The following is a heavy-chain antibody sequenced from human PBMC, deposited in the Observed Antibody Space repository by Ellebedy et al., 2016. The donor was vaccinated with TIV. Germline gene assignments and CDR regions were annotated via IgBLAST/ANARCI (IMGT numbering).Heavy chain of an antibody. V-gene: IGHV3-30*18. CDR3: AKRRYSYEYGVDV. CDR1: GFTFSSYG. Sequence: GESLKISCAASGFTFSSYGMHWVRQAPGKGLEWVAVISFDGSKKYYADSVKGRFTISGDNSKNTMYLQMNSLRAEDTAVYYCAKRRYSYEYGVDVWGQGITVTVSS. CDR2: ISFDGSKK. D-gene: IGHD5-18*01. J-gene: IGHJ6*02.